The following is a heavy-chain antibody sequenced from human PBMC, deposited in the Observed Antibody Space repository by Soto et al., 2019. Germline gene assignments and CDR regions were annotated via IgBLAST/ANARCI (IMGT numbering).Heavy chain of an antibody. V-gene: IGHV4-34*01. Sequence: QVQLQQWGAGLLKPSETLSLTCAVYGGSFSGYYWSWIRQPPGKGLEWIGEINHSGSTNYNPSLKSRVTISVDTSKNQFSLKLSSVTAADTAVYYCARGRRLWFGGFADFDYWGQGTLVTVSS. J-gene: IGHJ4*02. CDR3: ARGRRLWFGGFADFDY. CDR2: INHSGST. D-gene: IGHD3-10*01. CDR1: GGSFSGYY.